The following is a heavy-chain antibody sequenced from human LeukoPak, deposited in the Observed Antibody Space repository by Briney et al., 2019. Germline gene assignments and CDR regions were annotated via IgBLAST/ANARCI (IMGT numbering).Heavy chain of an antibody. D-gene: IGHD3-10*01. V-gene: IGHV3-30*03. CDR3: AIIYGSGTSYLDY. Sequence: PGGSLRLSCAASGFTFSSYGMHCVRQAPGKGLEWVAVISHGGSNKYYTDSVKGRFTISRDNSKNTLYLQMNSLRAEDTAVYYCAIIYGSGTSYLDYWGQGTLVTVSS. CDR1: GFTFSSYG. J-gene: IGHJ4*02. CDR2: ISHGGSNK.